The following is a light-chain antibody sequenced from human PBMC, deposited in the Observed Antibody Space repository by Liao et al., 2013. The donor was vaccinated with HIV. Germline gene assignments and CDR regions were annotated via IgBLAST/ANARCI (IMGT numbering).Light chain of an antibody. J-gene: IGLJ1*01. CDR3: QAWDRGMGV. Sequence: SYELTQPPSVSVSPGQTASITCSGDKLGDKYICWYHQRPGQSPVLVISEDDKRPSGIPERFSGSNSGNTATLTISGAQAMDEGDYYCQAWDRGMGVFGTGTKVTVL. CDR2: EDD. V-gene: IGLV3-1*01. CDR1: KLGDKY.